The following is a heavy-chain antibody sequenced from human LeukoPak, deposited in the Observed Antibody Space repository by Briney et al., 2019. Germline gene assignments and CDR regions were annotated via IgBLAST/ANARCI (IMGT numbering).Heavy chain of an antibody. CDR2: INGDGSGP. CDR3: ATRADIAVVPAALMDV. CDR1: GFTFSRYW. J-gene: IGHJ6*04. Sequence: GGSLRLSCAASGFTFSRYWMHWVRQAPGKGLVWDSRINGDGSGPTYADSVKGRFTISRDNGKNTLYLQMNSLRAEDTAVYYCATRADIAVVPAALMDVWGKGTTVTVSS. V-gene: IGHV3-74*01. D-gene: IGHD2-2*01.